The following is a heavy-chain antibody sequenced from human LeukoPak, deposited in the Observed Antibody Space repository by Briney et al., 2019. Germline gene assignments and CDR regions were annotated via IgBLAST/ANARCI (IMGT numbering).Heavy chain of an antibody. CDR3: TRVPYSGWAAGVDYGDPGDY. V-gene: IGHV3-49*03. J-gene: IGHJ4*02. Sequence: GGSLRLSCTASGFTFGDYAMSWFRQAPGKGLEWVGFIRSKAYGGTTEYAASVKGRFTISRDDSNSIAYLQMNSLKTEDTAVYYCTRVPYSGWAAGVDYGDPGDYWGQGTLVTVSS. D-gene: IGHD4-17*01. CDR2: IRSKAYGGTT. CDR1: GFTFGDYA.